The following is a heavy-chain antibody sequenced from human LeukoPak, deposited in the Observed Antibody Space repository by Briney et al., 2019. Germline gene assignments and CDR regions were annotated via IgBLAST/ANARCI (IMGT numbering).Heavy chain of an antibody. Sequence: GGSLRLSCAASGFTLSSYPMHWVRQAPGKGLEWLAVIAYDGSITLYTDSVKGRFTISRDSSKNTLYLQMNSLRTEDTAVYYCARDHSAAAGTWWYYYYYGMDVWGQGTTVTVSS. D-gene: IGHD6-13*01. CDR2: IAYDGSIT. CDR1: GFTLSSYP. CDR3: ARDHSAAAGTWWYYYYYGMDV. J-gene: IGHJ6*02. V-gene: IGHV3-30-3*01.